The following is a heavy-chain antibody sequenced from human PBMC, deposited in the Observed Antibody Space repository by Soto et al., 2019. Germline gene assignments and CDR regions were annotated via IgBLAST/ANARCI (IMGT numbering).Heavy chain of an antibody. Sequence: QVQLVQSGAEVKKPGSSVKVSCKASGGTFRSYSISWVRQAPGQGLEWMGGIIPIFDITNYAQKFQARVTITADESTSTAYMELSSLGSDDTAVYYCARPGEGGYSSNHHYYYALDVWGQGTTVTV. V-gene: IGHV1-69*01. CDR3: ARPGEGGYSSNHHYYYALDV. D-gene: IGHD3-22*01. CDR2: IIPIFDIT. J-gene: IGHJ6*02. CDR1: GGTFRSYS.